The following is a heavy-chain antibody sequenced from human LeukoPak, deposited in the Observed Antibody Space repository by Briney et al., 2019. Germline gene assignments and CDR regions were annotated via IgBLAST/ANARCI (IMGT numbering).Heavy chain of an antibody. CDR2: IYYDGSNK. CDR1: GFTFSSYA. Sequence: GGSLRLSCAASGFTFSSYAMSWVRQAPGKGLEWVAVIYYDGSNKYYADSVKGRFTISRDNSKNTLYVQMNSLRPEDTAVYYCARAIYDSSDYFLGFDYWGQGILVTVSS. CDR3: ARAIYDSSDYFLGFDY. V-gene: IGHV3-30-3*01. J-gene: IGHJ4*02. D-gene: IGHD3-22*01.